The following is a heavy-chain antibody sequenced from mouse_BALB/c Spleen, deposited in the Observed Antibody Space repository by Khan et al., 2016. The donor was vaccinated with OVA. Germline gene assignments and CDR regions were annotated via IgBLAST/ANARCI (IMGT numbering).Heavy chain of an antibody. CDR2: IRRKANGSTS. CDR1: GFTFTDYY. D-gene: IGHD1-1*01. CDR3: ARDTEVEDDWYFDD. Sequence: EVELVESGGGLVQPGGSLRLSCATSGFTFTDYYMSWVRQPPGQSLEWLGFIRRKANGSTSEYSSPVKGRFTISRANSQNFVYLQRNTLRAGYRATYYCARDTEVEDDWYFDDWGEGTTVTVAS. V-gene: IGHV7-3*02. J-gene: IGHJ1*01.